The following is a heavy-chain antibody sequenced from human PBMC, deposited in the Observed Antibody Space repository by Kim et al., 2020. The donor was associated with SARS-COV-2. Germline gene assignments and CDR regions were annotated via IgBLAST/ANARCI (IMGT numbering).Heavy chain of an antibody. Sequence: GESLKISCKGPGYSFTSYWISWVRQMPGKGLEWMGRIDPSDSYTNYSPSFQGHVTISADKSISTAYLQWSSLKASDTAMYYCARHLTEAIYGSEGDYYYYYGMDVWGQGTTVTVSS. J-gene: IGHJ6*02. CDR1: GYSFTSYW. D-gene: IGHD3-10*01. CDR3: ARHLTEAIYGSEGDYYYYYGMDV. CDR2: IDPSDSYT. V-gene: IGHV5-10-1*01.